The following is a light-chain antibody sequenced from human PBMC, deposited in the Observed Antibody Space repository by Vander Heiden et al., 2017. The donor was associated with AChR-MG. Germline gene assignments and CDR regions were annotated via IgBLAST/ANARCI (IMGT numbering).Light chain of an antibody. CDR1: SSDVGGYGF. CDR2: DVS. CDR3: SSFASSSTVV. J-gene: IGLJ3*02. Sequence: QSALTQPASVSGSPGQSITISCTGTSSDVGGYGFVSWYQQHPGKAPKLRIFDVSNRPSGVSNRFSGSKSGNTASLTISGLQPEDEADYYCSSFASSSTVVFGGGTKLTVL. V-gene: IGLV2-14*03.